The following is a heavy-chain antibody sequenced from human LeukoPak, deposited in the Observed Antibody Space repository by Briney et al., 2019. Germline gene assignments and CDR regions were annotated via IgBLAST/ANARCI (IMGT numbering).Heavy chain of an antibody. CDR3: ARHESTMIVVVITPGFDY. Sequence: PSETLSLTCTVSGGSISSSSYYWGWIRQPPGKGLEWIGSIYYSGSTYYNPFLKSRVTISVDTSKNQFSLKLSSATAADTAVYYCARHESTMIVVVITPGFDYWGQGTLVTDSS. V-gene: IGHV4-39*01. D-gene: IGHD3-22*01. CDR1: GGSISSSSYY. J-gene: IGHJ4*02. CDR2: IYYSGST.